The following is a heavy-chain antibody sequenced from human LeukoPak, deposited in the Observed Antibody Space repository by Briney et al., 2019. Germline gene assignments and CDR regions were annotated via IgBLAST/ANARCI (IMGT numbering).Heavy chain of an antibody. Sequence: GGSLRLSCAASGFTFSSYSMSWVRQARGKGLEWVSAISGGGGATFYADSVKGRFTISRDNSKNTLYLQMNGLRAEDTAVYYCAKDRRGNAPRGAFDIWGQGTMVTVSS. J-gene: IGHJ3*02. V-gene: IGHV3-23*01. CDR3: AKDRRGNAPRGAFDI. CDR1: GFTFSSYS. D-gene: IGHD1-1*01. CDR2: ISGGGGAT.